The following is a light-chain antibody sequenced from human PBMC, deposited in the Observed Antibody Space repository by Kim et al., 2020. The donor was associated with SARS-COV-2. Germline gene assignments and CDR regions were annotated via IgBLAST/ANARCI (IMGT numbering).Light chain of an antibody. Sequence: ALGQTVRITCQGDSLRSYYTSWYQQKAGQAPVLVIYGKNNRPSGIPDRFSGSRSGNTASLTITGAQAEDEADYYCNSRDNSGNHLLFRGGTQLTVL. CDR3: NSRDNSGNHLL. J-gene: IGLJ2*01. CDR1: SLRSYY. CDR2: GKN. V-gene: IGLV3-19*01.